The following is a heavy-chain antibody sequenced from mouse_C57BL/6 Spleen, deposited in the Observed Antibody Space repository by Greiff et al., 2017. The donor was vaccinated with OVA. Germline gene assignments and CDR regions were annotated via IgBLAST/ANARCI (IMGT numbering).Heavy chain of an antibody. CDR2: IWSGGST. Sequence: QVQLQQSGPGIVQPSQSLSITCTVSGFSLTSYGVHWVRQSPGKGLEWLGVIWSGGSTDYNAAFIYRLSISKDNSKSQVFFKMNSLQADDTAIYYCARPYYDGSSYVLDYWGQGTTLTVSS. CDR3: ARPYYDGSSYVLDY. CDR1: GFSLTSYG. V-gene: IGHV2-2*01. J-gene: IGHJ2*01. D-gene: IGHD1-1*01.